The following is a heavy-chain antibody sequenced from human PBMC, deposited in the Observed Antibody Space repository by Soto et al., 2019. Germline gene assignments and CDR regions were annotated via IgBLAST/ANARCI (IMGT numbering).Heavy chain of an antibody. V-gene: IGHV1-69*13. CDR1: GGTFSSYA. J-gene: IGHJ5*02. CDR2: IIPIFGTA. D-gene: IGHD3-22*01. CDR3: ARDRVTMLVRPGHWFDP. Sequence: SVKFSCKASGGTFSSYAISWLRQAPGQGLEWMGVIIPIFGTANYAQKFQGRVTITADESTSTAYMELSSLRSEDTAVYYCARDRVTMLVRPGHWFDPWGQGTLVTVSS.